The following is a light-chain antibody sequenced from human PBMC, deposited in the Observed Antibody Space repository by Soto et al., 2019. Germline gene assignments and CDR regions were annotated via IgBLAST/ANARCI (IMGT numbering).Light chain of an antibody. CDR3: QQAYGAPPT. V-gene: IGKV1-39*01. CDR2: AAS. J-gene: IGKJ1*01. CDR1: QSISSY. Sequence: DIQMTQSPSSLSASVGDRGTITFRASQSISSYLNWYQQKPGKAPKLLIYAASSLQRGVPSRFSGSGSGTQFTLTISSLQPEDFATYYCQQAYGAPPTFGQGTKVDIK.